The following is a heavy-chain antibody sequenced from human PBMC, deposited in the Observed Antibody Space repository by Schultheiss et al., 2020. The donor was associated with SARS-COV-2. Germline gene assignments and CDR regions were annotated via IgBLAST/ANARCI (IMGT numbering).Heavy chain of an antibody. Sequence: GESLKISCAASGFTFSSYDMHWVRQATGKGLEWVSAIGTAGDPYYPGSVKGRFTISRDNAKNSLYLQMNSLRAEDTAVYYCARGPGYSGSTTTALAFDIWGQGTMVTVSS. J-gene: IGHJ3*02. CDR2: IGTAGDP. V-gene: IGHV3-13*05. CDR1: GFTFSSYD. D-gene: IGHD1-26*01. CDR3: ARGPGYSGSTTTALAFDI.